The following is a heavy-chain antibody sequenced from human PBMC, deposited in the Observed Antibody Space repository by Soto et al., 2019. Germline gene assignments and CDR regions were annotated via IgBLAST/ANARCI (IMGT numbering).Heavy chain of an antibody. J-gene: IGHJ6*02. D-gene: IGHD6-13*01. CDR1: GFTVSSNY. CDR2: IYSGGST. Sequence: GGSLRLSCAASGFTVSSNYMSWVRQAPGKGLEWVSVIYSGGSTYYADSVKGRFTISRDNSKNTLYLQMNSLRAEDTAVYYCARDGQLDDYYYYGMDVWGQGTTVTVSS. CDR3: ARDGQLDDYYYYGMDV. V-gene: IGHV3-53*01.